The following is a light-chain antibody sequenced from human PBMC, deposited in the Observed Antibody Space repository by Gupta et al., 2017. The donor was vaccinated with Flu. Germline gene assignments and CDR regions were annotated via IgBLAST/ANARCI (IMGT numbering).Light chain of an antibody. J-gene: IGKJ1*01. CDR3: LQNHSTPWT. CDR2: GAV. V-gene: IGKV1-39*01. Sequence: GDRVSITCRESHWSSSSLNWFQQKPGKSPILLIYGAVTLQSGVPSRFSGSVSGTDFTITISSLEPEDFATYCCLQNHSTPWTFGQGTGVRI. CDR1: HWSSSS.